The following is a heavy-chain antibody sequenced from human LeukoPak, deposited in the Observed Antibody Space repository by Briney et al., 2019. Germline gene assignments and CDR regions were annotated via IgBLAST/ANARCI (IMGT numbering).Heavy chain of an antibody. V-gene: IGHV3-23*01. CDR2: ITGSGGRT. CDR1: GFTFSSFA. CDR3: AKGTLGYCSGASCYPLDY. Sequence: GGSLRLPCAASGFTFSSFAMTWVRQAPGKGLEWVSAITGSGGRTYYADSVKGRFTISRDNSKNTLYLQMNSLRAEDTAIYYCAKGTLGYCSGASCYPLDYWGQGTLVTVSS. D-gene: IGHD2-15*01. J-gene: IGHJ4*02.